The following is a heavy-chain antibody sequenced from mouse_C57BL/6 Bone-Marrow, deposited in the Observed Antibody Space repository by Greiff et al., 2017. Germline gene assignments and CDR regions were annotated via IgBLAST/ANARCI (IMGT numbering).Heavy chain of an antibody. Sequence: VKLVESGAELVRPGASVKLSCTASGFNIKDDYMHWVKQRPEQGLEWIGWIDPENGDTEYASKFQGKATITADTSSNTAYLQLSSLTSEDTAVYYCTKDYAMDYWGQGTSVTVSS. J-gene: IGHJ4*01. CDR1: GFNIKDDY. CDR3: TKDYAMDY. CDR2: IDPENGDT. V-gene: IGHV14-4*01.